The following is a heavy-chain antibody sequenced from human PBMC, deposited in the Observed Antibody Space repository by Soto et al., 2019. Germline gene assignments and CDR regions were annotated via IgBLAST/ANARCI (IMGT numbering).Heavy chain of an antibody. D-gene: IGHD5-12*01. CDR3: ARHLGGGYEPGDY. J-gene: IGHJ4*02. CDR1: GATFSISV. V-gene: IGHV1-69*12. CDR2: IISMFGTP. Sequence: QVQLVQSGAELKKPGSSVKVSCRASGATFSISVFNWVRQAPGQGLEWMGGIISMFGTPNYSQKFQGRVTINADESTSKGYVELNNRRSDVPAIYSCARHLGGGYEPGDYWGQGTQVTVTS.